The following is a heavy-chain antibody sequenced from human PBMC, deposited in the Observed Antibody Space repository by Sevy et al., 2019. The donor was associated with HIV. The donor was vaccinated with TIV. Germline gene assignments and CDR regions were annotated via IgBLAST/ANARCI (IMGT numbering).Heavy chain of an antibody. Sequence: GGSLRLSCAASGFTFSTYWMHWVRQVPGKGLVWDSRINSDGSGTTYAGSVKGRFTISRDNAKNTLYLQMNSLRVEDTAVYYCARVNIPAAEWGQGALVTVSS. CDR3: ARVNIPAAE. J-gene: IGHJ4*02. D-gene: IGHD6-13*01. CDR2: INSDGSGT. V-gene: IGHV3-74*01. CDR1: GFTFSTYW.